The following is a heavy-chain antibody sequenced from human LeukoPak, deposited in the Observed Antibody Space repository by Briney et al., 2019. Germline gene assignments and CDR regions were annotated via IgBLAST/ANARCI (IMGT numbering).Heavy chain of an antibody. CDR1: GGSPSSYY. V-gene: IGHV4-59*08. Sequence: SETLSLTCTVSGGSPSSYYWSWIRQPAGKGLEWIGYIYYSGSTNYNPSLKSRVTISVDTSKNQFSLKLSSVTAADTAVYYCATHYDSSGSPFDYWGQGTLVTVSS. CDR3: ATHYDSSGSPFDY. J-gene: IGHJ4*02. D-gene: IGHD3-22*01. CDR2: IYYSGST.